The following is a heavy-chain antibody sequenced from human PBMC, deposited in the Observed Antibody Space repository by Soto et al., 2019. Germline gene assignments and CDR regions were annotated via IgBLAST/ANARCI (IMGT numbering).Heavy chain of an antibody. V-gene: IGHV5-51*01. CDR1: GYTFTNYW. J-gene: IGHJ4*02. CDR2: IYPGDSDT. Sequence: GESLKISCKASGYTFTNYWIGWVRQMPGKGLGWMGIIYPGDSDTRYSPSFQGQVTISADKSISTAYLQWSSLKASDTAMYYCARRDRFEAMVSYWGQGTLVTVSS. CDR3: ARRDRFEAMVSY. D-gene: IGHD5-18*01.